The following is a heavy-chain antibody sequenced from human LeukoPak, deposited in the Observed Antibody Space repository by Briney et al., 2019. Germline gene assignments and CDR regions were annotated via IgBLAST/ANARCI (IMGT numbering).Heavy chain of an antibody. CDR2: IRPNNGNT. J-gene: IGHJ4*02. CDR3: ARVDLLNGYYFFDY. CDR1: GYTFTSYG. D-gene: IGHD3-9*01. Sequence: VASVKDSCKASGYTFTSYGISWVRQAPGQGLEWVGWIRPNNGNTNYAQKFQGRVIMTTDTSTSTAYMELRSLRSDETAVYYCARVDLLNGYYFFDYWGQGTLVTVSS. V-gene: IGHV1-18*01.